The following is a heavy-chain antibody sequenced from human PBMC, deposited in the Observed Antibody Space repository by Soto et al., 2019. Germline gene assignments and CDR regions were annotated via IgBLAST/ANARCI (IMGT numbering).Heavy chain of an antibody. CDR3: TRRDSGAFDV. CDR1: GFTFRDYY. V-gene: IGHV3-11*01. J-gene: IGHJ3*01. CDR2: ISHSGKTI. Sequence: GGSLRLSCATSGFTFRDYYFSWIRQAPGKGLEWISYISHSGKTIYYADSVKGRFTISRDDAKNTLYLQMNSLRAEDTAMYYCTRRDSGAFDVWGHGTMVTV.